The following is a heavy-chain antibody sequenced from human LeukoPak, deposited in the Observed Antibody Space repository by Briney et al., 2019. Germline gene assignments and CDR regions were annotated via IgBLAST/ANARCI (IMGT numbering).Heavy chain of an antibody. CDR2: ISSSGSTI. D-gene: IGHD3-10*01. J-gene: IGHJ4*02. V-gene: IGHV3-11*01. Sequence: KPGGSLRLSCAASGFTFSDYYMSWIRQAPGKGLEGVSYISSSGSTIYYADSVKGRFTIPRDNAKNSLYLQMNSLRAEDTAVYYCARDLIYGSGSYYDTDYDYWGQGTLVTVSS. CDR1: GFTFSDYY. CDR3: ARDLIYGSGSYYDTDYDY.